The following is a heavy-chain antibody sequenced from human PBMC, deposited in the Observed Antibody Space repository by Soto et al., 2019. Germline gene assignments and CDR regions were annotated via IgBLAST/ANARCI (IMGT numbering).Heavy chain of an antibody. D-gene: IGHD5-12*01. CDR1: GGTFSSYA. V-gene: IGHV1-69*13. CDR2: IIPIFGTA. Sequence: GASVKVSCKASGGTFSSYAISWVRQAPGQGLEWMGGIIPIFGTANYAQKFQGRVTITADESTSTAYMELRSLRSDDTAVYYFARVVRGYSGYDSDWFDPWGQGTLVTVSS. CDR3: ARVVRGYSGYDSDWFDP. J-gene: IGHJ5*02.